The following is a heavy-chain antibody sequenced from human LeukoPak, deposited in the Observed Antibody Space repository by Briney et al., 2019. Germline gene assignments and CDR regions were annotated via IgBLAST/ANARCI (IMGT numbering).Heavy chain of an antibody. Sequence: GGSLRLSCAASGVTFSSYGMYWVPQAPGKGLEWVSYISFSGSNVHYADSVKGRFTISRDNSKSTLFLQMNSLRPEDTAVYYCAKPTAGSPTAAGLDYWGQGTLVTVSS. CDR1: GVTFSSYG. CDR3: AKPTAGSPTAAGLDY. V-gene: IGHV3-30*02. CDR2: ISFSGSNV. J-gene: IGHJ4*02. D-gene: IGHD4-17*01.